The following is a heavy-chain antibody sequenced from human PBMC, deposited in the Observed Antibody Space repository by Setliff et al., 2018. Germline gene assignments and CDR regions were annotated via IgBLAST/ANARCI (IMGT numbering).Heavy chain of an antibody. D-gene: IGHD2-8*01. Sequence: PSETLSLTCTVSGGSISSGSNYWSWIRQPAGRGLEWIGHIDPSGNTNYHPSLKSRFTISGDTSKNQFSLQLTSVTAADTAVYFCAREDGPNYYYYYMDIWGKGTTVTVSS. J-gene: IGHJ6*03. CDR1: GGSISSGSNY. V-gene: IGHV4-61*09. CDR3: AREDGPNYYYYYMDI. CDR2: IDPSGNT.